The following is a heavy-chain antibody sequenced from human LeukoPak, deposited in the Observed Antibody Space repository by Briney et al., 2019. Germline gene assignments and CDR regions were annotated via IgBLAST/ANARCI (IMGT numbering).Heavy chain of an antibody. V-gene: IGHV4-31*11. CDR3: ARSYDAANYQPRRHYLDL. J-gene: IGHJ2*01. CDR2: IHYTGSN. D-gene: IGHD4/OR15-4a*01. CDR1: GGSIYSGDYC. Sequence: SQTLCLTPAVSGGSIYSGDYCWSWIRHHPGNGLEWIAFIHYTGSNYYNPSLRSRLTMSLDTPKNQFSLRLNPVTAADTAVYYCARSYDAANYQPRRHYLDLWGRGTLVTVSS.